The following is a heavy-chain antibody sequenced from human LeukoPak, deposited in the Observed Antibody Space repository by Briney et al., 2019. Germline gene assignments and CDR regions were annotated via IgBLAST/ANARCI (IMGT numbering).Heavy chain of an antibody. J-gene: IGHJ4*01. V-gene: IGHV3-23*01. CDR3: AKDGGYNWNDPFDY. D-gene: IGHD1-20*01. CDR2: ISGSGGIT. Sequence: GGSLRLSCAASGFTFRSYAMNWVRQAPSKGLEWVSAISGSGGITYYADSVKGRFTISRDKPKNTLYLQMNSLRAEDTAVYYCAKDGGYNWNDPFDYWGQGTLVTVSS. CDR1: GFTFRSYA.